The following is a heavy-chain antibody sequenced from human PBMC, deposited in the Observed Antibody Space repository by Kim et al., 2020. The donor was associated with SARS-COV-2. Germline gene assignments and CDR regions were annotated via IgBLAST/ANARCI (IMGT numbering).Heavy chain of an antibody. D-gene: IGHD3-16*02. CDR1: GFTFSTYA. CDR2: ISGTGGTT. J-gene: IGHJ4*02. Sequence: GGSLRLSCAASGFTFSTYAMSWVRQAPGKGLEWVSIISGTGGTTYYADSVKGRFTTSRDNPKSALYLQMNSLRAEDTAVYYCATRSSATPSPFDDWGQGT. V-gene: IGHV3-23*01. CDR3: ATRSSATPSPFDD.